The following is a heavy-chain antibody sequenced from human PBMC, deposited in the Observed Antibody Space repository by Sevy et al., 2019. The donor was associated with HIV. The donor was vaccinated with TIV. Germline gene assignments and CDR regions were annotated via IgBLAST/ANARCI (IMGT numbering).Heavy chain of an antibody. CDR3: AKDRSYTSGPNWFDP. CDR2: ISGSGGST. CDR1: GFTFNNYA. Sequence: GGSLRLSCAASGFTFNNYAMSWVRQTPGKGLEWVSGISGSGGSTYYADSVKGRFTISRDNSKNTLDLQMNSLRAEDTAVYYCAKDRSYTSGPNWFDPWGQGILVTVSS. D-gene: IGHD6-19*01. V-gene: IGHV3-23*01. J-gene: IGHJ5*02.